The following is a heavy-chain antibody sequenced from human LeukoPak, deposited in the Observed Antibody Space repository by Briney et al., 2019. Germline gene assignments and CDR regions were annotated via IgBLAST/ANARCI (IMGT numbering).Heavy chain of an antibody. D-gene: IGHD6-13*01. CDR2: ISPSGGNT. J-gene: IGHJ4*02. CDR1: GYTFTSFS. CDR3: ARESGQQLSYYFDY. Sequence: ASVKVSCKASGYTFTSFSMHWVRQAPGQGLEWMGIISPSGGNTFYAQNFQGRVTMTRDTSTSTVYMELSSLRSEDTAVYYCARESGQQLSYYFDYWGQGTLVTVSS. V-gene: IGHV1-46*01.